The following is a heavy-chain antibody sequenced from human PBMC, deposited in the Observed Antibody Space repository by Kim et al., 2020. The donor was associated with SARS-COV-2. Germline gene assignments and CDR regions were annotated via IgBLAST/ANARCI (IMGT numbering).Heavy chain of an antibody. D-gene: IGHD5-12*01. V-gene: IGHV3-74*01. CDR2: LNEDGSTT. Sequence: GGSLRLSCAASGFTFSNYWMHWVRQAPGKGPVWVSRLNEDGSTTNYADSVKGRFTISRDNARNTLYLHMDSLRAEDTPLYYCVRDLVGSDDLWGQGTLVT. CDR1: GFTFSNYW. J-gene: IGHJ5*02. CDR3: VRDLVGSDDL.